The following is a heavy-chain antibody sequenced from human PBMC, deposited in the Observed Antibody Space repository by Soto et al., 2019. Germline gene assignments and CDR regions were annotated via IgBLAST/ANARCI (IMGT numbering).Heavy chain of an antibody. CDR3: VRDGGVVVPRTLWWTFDY. Sequence: QVQLVQSGAAVVKPGASVKVSCKASGYSFTSYAISWVRQAPGQGLEWMGWISASNGNTDYAQKLQGRVTMTTVTSTSTTYMELSSLRSDDTAVYYCVRDGGVVVPRTLWWTFDYWGPGTLVTVSS. D-gene: IGHD2-15*01. J-gene: IGHJ4*02. CDR1: GYSFTSYA. CDR2: ISASNGNT. V-gene: IGHV1-18*01.